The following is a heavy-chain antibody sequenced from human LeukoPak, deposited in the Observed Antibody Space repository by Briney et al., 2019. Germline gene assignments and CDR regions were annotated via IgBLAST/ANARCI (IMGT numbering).Heavy chain of an antibody. CDR2: IRSNAHGGAP. J-gene: IGHJ6*02. Sequence: PGRSLRLSCAASGFTFADYTLNWVRQAPGKGLEWVGFIRSNAHGGAPEYAASVKDRFIISRDDSKSTAYLQMNSLKTDDTAVFYCTRAYVGSTSVGYYGMDVWGQGTTVTVSS. CDR1: GFTFADYT. V-gene: IGHV3-49*04. D-gene: IGHD1-26*01. CDR3: TRAYVGSTSVGYYGMDV.